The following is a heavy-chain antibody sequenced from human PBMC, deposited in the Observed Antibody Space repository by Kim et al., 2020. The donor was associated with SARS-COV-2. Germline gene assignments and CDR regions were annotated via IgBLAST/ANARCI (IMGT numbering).Heavy chain of an antibody. CDR2: IIPIFGTA. CDR3: ARDRCSGGSCYSVPSVHNWFDP. V-gene: IGHV1-69*13. D-gene: IGHD2-15*01. CDR1: GGTFSSYA. Sequence: SVKVSCKASGGTFSSYAISWVRQAPGQGLEWMGGIIPIFGTANYAQKFQGRVTITADESTSTAYMELSSLRSEDTAVYYCARDRCSGGSCYSVPSVHNWFDPWGQGTLVTVSS. J-gene: IGHJ5*02.